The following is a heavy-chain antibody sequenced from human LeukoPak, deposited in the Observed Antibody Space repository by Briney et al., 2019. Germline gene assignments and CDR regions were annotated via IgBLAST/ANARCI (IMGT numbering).Heavy chain of an antibody. CDR3: ARHGVTSSGYYWD. J-gene: IGHJ4*02. CDR2: IYSGGST. V-gene: IGHV4-39*01. D-gene: IGHD3-22*01. Sequence: GSLRLSCVASGFTFRNYWMSWLRQPPGKGLEWMGSIYSGGSTYHNPSLKSRVTISVDTSKNQVSLKLSSVTAADTAVYYCARHGVTSSGYYWDWGQGTLVTVSS. CDR1: GFTFRNYW.